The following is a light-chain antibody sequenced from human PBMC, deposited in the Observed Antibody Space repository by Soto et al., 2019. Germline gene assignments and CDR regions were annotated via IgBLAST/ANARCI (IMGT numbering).Light chain of an antibody. V-gene: IGKV1-39*01. CDR3: QQSYSIPWT. Sequence: EIQMTQSPSSLSASVGDRVTTTCRASQSIRNYLNWYQQKVGKAPKLLIYAASSMQSGVPSRFSGSGSGTDFTLTISSLQPEDFTTYFCQQSYSIPWTFGQGTKVDNK. CDR1: QSIRNY. J-gene: IGKJ1*01. CDR2: AAS.